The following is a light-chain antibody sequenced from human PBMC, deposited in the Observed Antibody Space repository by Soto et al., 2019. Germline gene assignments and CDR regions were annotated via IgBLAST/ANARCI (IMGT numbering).Light chain of an antibody. CDR1: SSNIGSNY. CDR2: RNN. V-gene: IGLV1-47*01. Sequence: QPVLTNLPSASGTPGQRVPVSCSGSSSNIGSNYVYWYQQLPGTASKLLIYRNNQRPSGVPDRFSGSKSGTSASLAISGLRSEDEADYYCAAWDDSLSGYVFGTGTKVTVL. CDR3: AAWDDSLSGYV. J-gene: IGLJ1*01.